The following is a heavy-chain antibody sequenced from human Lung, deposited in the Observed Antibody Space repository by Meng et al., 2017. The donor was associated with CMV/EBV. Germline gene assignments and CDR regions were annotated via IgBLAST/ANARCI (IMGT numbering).Heavy chain of an antibody. CDR3: ARGFLSFVRVFDY. CDR2: INHSGST. CDR1: GGSFSGYY. Sequence: VQLKQVGAGLLKPSEPLSLTCAVYGGSFSGYYWSWIRQPPGKGLEWIGEINHSGSTNYNPSLKSRVTISVDTSKNQFSLKLSSVTAADTAVYYCARGFLSFVRVFDYWGQGTLVTVFS. V-gene: IGHV4-34*01. J-gene: IGHJ4*02. D-gene: IGHD2/OR15-2a*01.